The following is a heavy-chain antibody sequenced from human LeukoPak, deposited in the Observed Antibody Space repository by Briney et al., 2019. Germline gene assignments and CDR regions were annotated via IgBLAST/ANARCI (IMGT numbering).Heavy chain of an antibody. J-gene: IGHJ4*02. CDR1: GYTFTGYY. V-gene: IGHV1-2*02. CDR2: INPNSGGT. D-gene: IGHD6-13*01. CDR3: ARGRFYNSNWYRAPSDH. Sequence: ASVKVSCKASGYTFTGYYMHWVRQAPGQGLEWMGWINPNSGGTNYAQKFQGRVTITRNTSISTAYMELSSLRSEDTAVYYCARGRFYNSNWYRAPSDHWGQGTLVTVSS.